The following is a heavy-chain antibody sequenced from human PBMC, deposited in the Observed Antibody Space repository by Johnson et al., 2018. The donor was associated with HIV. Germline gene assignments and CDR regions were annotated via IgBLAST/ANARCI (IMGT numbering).Heavy chain of an antibody. CDR2: IRWNSGSI. D-gene: IGHD2-21*01. V-gene: IGHV3-9*01. CDR3: GTHILVVIAIRNAFEF. J-gene: IGHJ3*01. Sequence: VQLVESGGGLVQPGGSLRLSCAASGFTFSSYWMSWVRQAPGKGLEWVSGIRWNSGSIGYADSVKGRFTISRDNDKHSLYLQMNRLRAEGTAVYYWGTHILVVIAIRNAFEFWGPGTMVTVSS. CDR1: GFTFSSYW.